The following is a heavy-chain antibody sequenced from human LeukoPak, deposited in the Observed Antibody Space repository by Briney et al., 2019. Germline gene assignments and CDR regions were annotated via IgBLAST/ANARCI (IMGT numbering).Heavy chain of an antibody. J-gene: IGHJ4*02. Sequence: GGSLRLSCAASGFTFSSYSMNWVRQAPGKGLEWVSSISSSSSYIYYADSVKGRFTISRDNAENSLYLQMNSLRAEDTAVYYCARDASIAAAGTVYWGQGTLVTVSS. CDR1: GFTFSSYS. CDR2: ISSSSSYI. V-gene: IGHV3-21*01. D-gene: IGHD6-13*01. CDR3: ARDASIAAAGTVY.